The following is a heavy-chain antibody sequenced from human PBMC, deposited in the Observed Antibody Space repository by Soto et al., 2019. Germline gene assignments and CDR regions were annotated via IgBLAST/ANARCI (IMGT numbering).Heavy chain of an antibody. D-gene: IGHD4-17*01. CDR1: GYTFTSYY. Sequence: ASVKVSCKASGYTFTSYYMHWVRQAPGQGLEWMGIINPSGGSTSYAQKFQGRVTMTRDTSTSTVYMELSSLRSGDTAVYYCARVGMTTVTMDYWGQGTLVTVSS. CDR3: ARVGMTTVTMDY. J-gene: IGHJ4*02. CDR2: INPSGGST. V-gene: IGHV1-46*01.